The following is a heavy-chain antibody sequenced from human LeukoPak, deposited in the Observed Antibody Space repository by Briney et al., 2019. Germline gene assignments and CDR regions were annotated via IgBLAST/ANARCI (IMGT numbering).Heavy chain of an antibody. V-gene: IGHV3-53*01. Sequence: GGSLRLSCAASGFTVSSNYMSWVRQAPGKGLEWVSVIYSGGSTYYADSVKGRFTISRDNSKNTLYLQKNSLRAEDTAVYYCASGSYGRYFDYWGQGTLVTVSS. D-gene: IGHD1-26*01. CDR2: IYSGGST. CDR3: ASGSYGRYFDY. CDR1: GFTVSSNY. J-gene: IGHJ4*02.